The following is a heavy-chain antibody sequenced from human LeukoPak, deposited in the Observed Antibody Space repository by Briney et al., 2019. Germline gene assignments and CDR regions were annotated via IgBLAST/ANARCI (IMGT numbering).Heavy chain of an antibody. D-gene: IGHD6-19*01. J-gene: IGHJ6*02. CDR2: IIPILGIA. CDR3: ARDGHSSGWRNYHYRMDG. CDR1: GGTFSSYA. Sequence: ASVKVSCKASGGTFSSYAISWVRQAPGQGLEWMGRIIPILGIANYAQKFQGRVTITADKSTSTAYMELSSLRSEDTAVYYCARDGHSSGWRNYHYRMDGWGQGTTVTVSS. V-gene: IGHV1-69*04.